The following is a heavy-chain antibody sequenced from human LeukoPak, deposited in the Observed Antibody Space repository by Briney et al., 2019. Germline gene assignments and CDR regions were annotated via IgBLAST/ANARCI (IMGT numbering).Heavy chain of an antibody. CDR2: MNPNSGGT. D-gene: IGHD3-22*01. V-gene: IGHV1-2*02. CDR1: GYTFTSYD. J-gene: IGHJ4*02. Sequence: ASVKVSCKASGYTFTSYDINWVRQATGQGLEWMGWMNPNSGGTNYAQKFQGRVTMTRDTSISTAYMELSRLRSDDTTVYYCARSVDSSGYSFDYWGQGTLVTVSS. CDR3: ARSVDSSGYSFDY.